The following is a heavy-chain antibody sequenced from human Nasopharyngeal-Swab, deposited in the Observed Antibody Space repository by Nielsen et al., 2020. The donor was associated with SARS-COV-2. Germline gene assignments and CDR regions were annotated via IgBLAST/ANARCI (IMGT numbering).Heavy chain of an antibody. D-gene: IGHD3-3*01. CDR2: IIPIFGTA. Sequence: SVKVSCKASGGTFSSYAISWLRQAPGQGLEWMGGIIPIFGTANYAQKFQGRVTITADEFTSTAYMELSSLRSEDTAVYYCATLRSGYYPKTFDYWGQGTLVTVSS. J-gene: IGHJ4*02. V-gene: IGHV1-69*13. CDR1: GGTFSSYA. CDR3: ATLRSGYYPKTFDY.